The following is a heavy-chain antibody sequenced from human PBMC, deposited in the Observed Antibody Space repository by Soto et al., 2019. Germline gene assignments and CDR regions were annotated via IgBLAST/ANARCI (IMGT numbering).Heavy chain of an antibody. V-gene: IGHV4-31*03. CDR1: GASINGGGYY. D-gene: IGHD4-17*01. Sequence: QVQLQESGPGLVKPSQTLSLTCTVSGASINGGGYYWSWIRQHPGKGLEWIGSIYYSGNTYYSPSLKSRVIISVDTSKNPFSLRLTSVTAADTAVYYCARDPSYGDYSYYGMDVWGQGTTVTVSS. J-gene: IGHJ6*02. CDR3: ARDPSYGDYSYYGMDV. CDR2: IYYSGNT.